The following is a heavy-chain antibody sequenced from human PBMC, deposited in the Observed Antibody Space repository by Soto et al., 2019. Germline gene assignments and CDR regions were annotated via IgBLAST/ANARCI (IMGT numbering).Heavy chain of an antibody. CDR2: ISSSSSHI. CDR1: GFTFSSYS. Sequence: GGSLRLSCAASGFTFSSYSMNWVRQAPGKGLEWVSSISSSSSHIYYADSVKGRFTISRDNAKNSLYLQVNSLRAEDTAVYYCARDPTMDYWGQGTLVTVSS. D-gene: IGHD5-12*01. J-gene: IGHJ4*02. V-gene: IGHV3-21*01. CDR3: ARDPTMDY.